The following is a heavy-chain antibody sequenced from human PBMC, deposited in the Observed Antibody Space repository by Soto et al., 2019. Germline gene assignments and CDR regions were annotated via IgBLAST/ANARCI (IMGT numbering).Heavy chain of an antibody. D-gene: IGHD2-2*01. CDR3: ARGDCSSTSCYGPNYYYYYYMDV. CDR2: ISSSSSTI. CDR1: GFTFSSYS. V-gene: IGHV3-48*01. J-gene: IGHJ6*03. Sequence: EVQLVESGGGLVQPGGSLRRSCAASGFTFSSYSMNWVRQAPGKGLEWVSYISSSSSTIYYADSVKGRFTISRDNAKNSLYLQMNSLRAEDTAVYYCARGDCSSTSCYGPNYYYYYYMDVGGKGTTVTVSS.